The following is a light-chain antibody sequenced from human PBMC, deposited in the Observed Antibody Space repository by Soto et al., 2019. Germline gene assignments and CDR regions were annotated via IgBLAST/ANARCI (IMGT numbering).Light chain of an antibody. CDR1: SSDVGGYNY. J-gene: IGLJ1*01. Sequence: QSVLXQPPSASGSPGQSVTISCTGTSSDVGGYNYVSWYQQHPGKAPKLMIYEVSKRPSGVPDRFSGSKSGNTASLTVSGLQAEDEADYYCSSYAGSNNSLYVFGTGTKVTVL. V-gene: IGLV2-8*01. CDR3: SSYAGSNNSLYV. CDR2: EVS.